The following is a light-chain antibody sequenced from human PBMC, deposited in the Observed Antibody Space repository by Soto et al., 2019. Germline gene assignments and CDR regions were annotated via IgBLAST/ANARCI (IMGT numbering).Light chain of an antibody. Sequence: EIVLTQSPGTLSLSPGERATRSCRASQSVGSDYLAWYQQKPGQAPRLLIYGASSRATDIPDRFSGSGSGTDFTLTISRLEQEDFAMYYCQLYGTSRAFGQGTKV. V-gene: IGKV3-20*01. CDR1: QSVGSDY. J-gene: IGKJ1*01. CDR3: QLYGTSRA. CDR2: GAS.